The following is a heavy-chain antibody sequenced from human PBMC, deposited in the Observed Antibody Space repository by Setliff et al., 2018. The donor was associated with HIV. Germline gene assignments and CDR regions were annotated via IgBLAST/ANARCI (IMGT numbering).Heavy chain of an antibody. D-gene: IGHD6-19*01. CDR1: GDTFSSYV. V-gene: IGHV1-69*05. Sequence: GASVKVSCKASGDTFSSYVISWVRQAPGQGLEWMGGIIPIFGTPNYAQRFQGRVTMTTDTSTSTAYMELRSLRSEDTAVYYCARGSCSGCYLSDYWGLGTLVTVSS. J-gene: IGHJ4*02. CDR2: IIPIFGTP. CDR3: ARGSCSGCYLSDY.